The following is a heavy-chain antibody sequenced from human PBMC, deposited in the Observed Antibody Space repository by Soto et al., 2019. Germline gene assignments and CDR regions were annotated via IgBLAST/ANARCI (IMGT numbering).Heavy chain of an antibody. V-gene: IGHV4-31*03. J-gene: IGHJ4*01. CDR2: IYYSGST. CDR3: AHRPVFSSSFDY. CDR1: GGSISSGGYY. Sequence: SETLSLTCTVSGGSISSGGYYWSWIRQHPGKGLEWIGYIYYSGSTYYNPSLKSRVTISVDTSKNQFSLKLSSVTAADTATYYCAHRPVFSSSFDYWGPGTLVTVSS.